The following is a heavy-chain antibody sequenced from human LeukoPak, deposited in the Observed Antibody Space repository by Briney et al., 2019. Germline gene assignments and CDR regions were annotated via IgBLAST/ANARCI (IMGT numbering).Heavy chain of an antibody. Sequence: GGSLRLSCAASGFTFSSYWMNWVRQAPGKGLEWVANIKQDGSEQYYVDSVKGRFTISRDNSKNTLYLQMNSLRAEDTAVYYCAKGLDSSGSSVYYFDYWGQGTLVTVSS. V-gene: IGHV3-7*05. J-gene: IGHJ4*02. CDR3: AKGLDSSGSSVYYFDY. D-gene: IGHD3-22*01. CDR2: IKQDGSEQ. CDR1: GFTFSSYW.